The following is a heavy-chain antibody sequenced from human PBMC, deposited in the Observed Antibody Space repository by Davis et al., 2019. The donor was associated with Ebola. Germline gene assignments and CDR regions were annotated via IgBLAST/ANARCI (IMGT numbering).Heavy chain of an antibody. CDR3: ARGNYGDYIVLYYYNMDV. V-gene: IGHV4-59*01. CDR1: GGSISSYY. J-gene: IGHJ6*02. CDR2: IYYSGST. D-gene: IGHD4-17*01. Sequence: SETLSLTCTVSGGSISSYYWSWIRQPPGKGLEWIGSIYYSGSTKYNPSLKSRVTMSVDTSKNQFSLKLSSVTAADTAVYYCARGNYGDYIVLYYYNMDVWGQGTTVTVSS.